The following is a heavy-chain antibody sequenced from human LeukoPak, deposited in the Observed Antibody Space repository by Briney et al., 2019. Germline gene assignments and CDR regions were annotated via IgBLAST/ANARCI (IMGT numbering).Heavy chain of an antibody. D-gene: IGHD3-22*01. V-gene: IGHV4-38-2*02. J-gene: IGHJ5*02. CDR2: FYYGGST. Sequence: PSETLSLTCTVSGYSISSGYYWGWIRRPPGTRLGWIGSFYYGGSTYYNPSLKSRVTISVDTSKNQFSLKLNSVTAADTAVYYCARNYYDSSDYFDPWGQGALVTVSS. CDR3: ARNYYDSSDYFDP. CDR1: GYSISSGYY.